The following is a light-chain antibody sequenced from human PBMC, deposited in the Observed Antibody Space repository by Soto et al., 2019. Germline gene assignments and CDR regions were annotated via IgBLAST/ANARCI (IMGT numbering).Light chain of an antibody. V-gene: IGKV3-20*01. CDR1: QSVSSSY. Sequence: EIVLTQSPGTLSLSPGERATLSCRASQSVSSSYLAWYQQKPGQAPRLLIYGASSRATGIPDRFSGSRSGTDFTVTISRLEPEDFAVYYCQQYKIFGQGTKREIK. CDR3: QQYKI. J-gene: IGKJ2*01. CDR2: GAS.